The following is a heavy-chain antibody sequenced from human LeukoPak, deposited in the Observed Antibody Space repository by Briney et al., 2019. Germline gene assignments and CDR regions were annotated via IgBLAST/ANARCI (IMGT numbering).Heavy chain of an antibody. CDR2: VYYSGTTSGST. CDR3: ASGGLPNYFDY. CDR1: GGSISSYF. J-gene: IGHJ4*02. V-gene: IGHV4-59*01. D-gene: IGHD5-12*01. Sequence: PSETLSLTCTVSGGSISSYFWSWIRQPPGKGLEWIGHVYYSGTTSGSTNYNPSLKSRVTVSIDTSKNQFSLQVRSVTAADTAVYYCASGGLPNYFDYWGQGTLVTVSS.